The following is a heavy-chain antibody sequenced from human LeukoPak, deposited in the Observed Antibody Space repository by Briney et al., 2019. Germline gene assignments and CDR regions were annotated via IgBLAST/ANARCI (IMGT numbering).Heavy chain of an antibody. D-gene: IGHD2-2*01. Sequence: GGSLRLSCAASGFTFSSYAMHWVRQAPGKGLEWVSSISSSSSYVYYADSVKGRFTISRDNAKNSLYLQMNSLRAEDTAVYYCARGSSPGDYWGQGTLVTVSS. V-gene: IGHV3-21*01. CDR3: ARGSSPGDY. J-gene: IGHJ4*02. CDR1: GFTFSSYA. CDR2: ISSSSSYV.